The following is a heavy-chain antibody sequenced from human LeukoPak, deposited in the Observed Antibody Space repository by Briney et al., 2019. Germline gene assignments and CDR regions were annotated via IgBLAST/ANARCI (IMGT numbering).Heavy chain of an antibody. CDR3: ARGYGRYFDY. CDR1: NDSISSFY. V-gene: IGHV4-59*07. D-gene: IGHD5-18*01. J-gene: IGHJ4*02. CDR2: IYYTGTT. Sequence: PSDTLSLTCTVSNDSISSFYWTWIPQPPGKGLEGIGYIYYTGTTDYNPSLKSRVTISVDTSKNQFSLKLSSVTAADTAVYYCARGYGRYFDYWGQGTLVTVSS.